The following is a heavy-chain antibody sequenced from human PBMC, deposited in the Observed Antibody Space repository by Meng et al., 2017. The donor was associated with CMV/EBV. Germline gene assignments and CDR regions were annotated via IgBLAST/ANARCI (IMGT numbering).Heavy chain of an antibody. CDR3: TTQIVVVPAATAYFDY. V-gene: IGHV3-15*01. Sequence: GESLKISCAASGFTFSSYSMNWVRQAPGKGLEWVGRIKSKTDGGTTDYAAPVKGRFTISRDDSKNTLYLQMNSLKTEDTAVYYCTTQIVVVPAATAYFDYWGQGTLVTVSS. J-gene: IGHJ4*02. D-gene: IGHD2-2*01. CDR1: GFTFSSYS. CDR2: IKSKTDGGTT.